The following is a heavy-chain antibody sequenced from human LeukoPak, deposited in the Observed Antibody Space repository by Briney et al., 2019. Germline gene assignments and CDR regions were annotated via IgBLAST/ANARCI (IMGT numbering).Heavy chain of an antibody. V-gene: IGHV3-9*01. D-gene: IGHD3-10*01. CDR3: VRDLPRTSGP. CDR2: ISWNSGSI. Sequence: GRSLRLSCAASGFTFDDYAMHWVRQAPGKGLEWVSGISWNSGSIGYADSVKGRFTISRDNAKNTLYLQMNSLRVEDTAVYYCVRDLPRTSGPWGQGTLVTVSS. J-gene: IGHJ5*02. CDR1: GFTFDDYA.